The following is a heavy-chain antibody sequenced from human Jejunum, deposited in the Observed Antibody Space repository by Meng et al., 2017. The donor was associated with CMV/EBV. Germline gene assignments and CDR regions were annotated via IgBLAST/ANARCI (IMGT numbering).Heavy chain of an antibody. CDR1: GFAFSAFW. Sequence: EGRLGVSGGALIQPGGSLGLSCSASGFAFSAFWMHWVRQSPGKGLEWVSALYSGGNTYYADSVKGRFTLSRDNSKNTLYLQMSSLGVEDTAVYYCASGYIEGHHLGYWGQGTLVTVSS. CDR3: ASGYIEGHHLGY. V-gene: IGHV3-66*01. J-gene: IGHJ4*02. CDR2: LYSGGNT. D-gene: IGHD6-13*01.